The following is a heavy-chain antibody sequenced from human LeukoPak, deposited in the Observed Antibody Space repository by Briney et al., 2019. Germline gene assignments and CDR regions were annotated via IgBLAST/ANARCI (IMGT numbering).Heavy chain of an antibody. Sequence: SETLSLTCTVSGGSVNSYYWSWIRQPAGKGLEWIGRMFTGGSTNYNPSLKSRVTMSVDTSKNQFSLNLRSVTAADTAVYYCARSSGGGTTFDYWGQGTLVTVSS. V-gene: IGHV4-4*07. D-gene: IGHD1-7*01. J-gene: IGHJ4*02. CDR1: GGSVNSYY. CDR3: ARSSGGGTTFDY. CDR2: MFTGGST.